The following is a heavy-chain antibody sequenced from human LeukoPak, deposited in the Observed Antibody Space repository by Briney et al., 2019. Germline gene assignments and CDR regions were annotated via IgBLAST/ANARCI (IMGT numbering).Heavy chain of an antibody. V-gene: IGHV4-59*11. D-gene: IGHD6-19*01. CDR1: GGSINTHY. CDR2: VYYSGST. Sequence: SETLSLTCSVSGGSINTHYWSWIRQSPGKGLEWIGYVYYSGSTNYNPSLKSRVTISLVTSKNQFSLKLSSVTAADTAVYYCARESSGHPRTINFDYWGQGTLVTVSS. J-gene: IGHJ4*02. CDR3: ARESSGHPRTINFDY.